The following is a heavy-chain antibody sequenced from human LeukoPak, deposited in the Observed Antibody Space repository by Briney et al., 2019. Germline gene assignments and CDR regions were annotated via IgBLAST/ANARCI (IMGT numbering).Heavy chain of an antibody. V-gene: IGHV3-74*01. Sequence: PGGSLRLSCAASGFTFSSYWMHWVRQAPGKGLVSVSRINTGGSTTDYADSVKGRFTISRDNAKNALYLQMNSLRAEDTAVYYCSRDLRGRDDYWGQGILVIVSS. D-gene: IGHD5-24*01. CDR3: SRDLRGRDDY. CDR2: INTGGSTT. J-gene: IGHJ4*02. CDR1: GFTFSSYW.